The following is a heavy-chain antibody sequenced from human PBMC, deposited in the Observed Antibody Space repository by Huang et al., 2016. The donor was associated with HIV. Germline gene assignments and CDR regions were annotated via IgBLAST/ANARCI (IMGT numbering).Heavy chain of an antibody. D-gene: IGHD6-13*01. Sequence: QLQLQESGPGLVKPSETLSLTCTVSGGSISSSSYYRGWIRQPPGKGLEWIGSIYHSGTTYYNPSLKSRVTISVDTSRTQFSLKLSSVTAADTAVYYCAAHGRIVGIPAAPLRFDPWGQGTLVTVSS. CDR3: AAHGRIVGIPAAPLRFDP. J-gene: IGHJ5*02. CDR1: GGSISSSSYY. CDR2: IYHSGTT. V-gene: IGHV4-39*01.